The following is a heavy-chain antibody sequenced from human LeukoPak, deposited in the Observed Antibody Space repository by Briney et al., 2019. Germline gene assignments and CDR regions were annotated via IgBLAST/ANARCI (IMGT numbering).Heavy chain of an antibody. V-gene: IGHV1-18*01. CDR1: GYTFTTYG. J-gene: IGHJ4*02. D-gene: IGHD6-19*01. CDR3: ARGVQWLVPYYFDY. CDR2: ISTYNGDT. Sequence: ASVKVSFKASGYTFTTYGINWVRQAPGQGLEWMGWISTYNGDTNYAQNLQGRVTMTTDTSTSTAYMELRSLRSDDTAVYYCARGVQWLVPYYFDYWGQGTLVTVSS.